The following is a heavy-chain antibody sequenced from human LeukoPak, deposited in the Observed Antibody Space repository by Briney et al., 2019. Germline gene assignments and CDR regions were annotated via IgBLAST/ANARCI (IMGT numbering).Heavy chain of an antibody. D-gene: IGHD3-22*01. CDR1: GFTFSSYA. Sequence: GGSLRLSCAASGFTFSSYAMSWVRQAPGKGLEWVSAISGSGGSTYYADSVKGRFTISRANSKNTLYLQMNSLRSEETAVYYCAKDSGDYYDSSGYYYLDYWGQGTLVTVSS. J-gene: IGHJ4*02. CDR3: AKDSGDYYDSSGYYYLDY. CDR2: ISGSGGST. V-gene: IGHV3-23*01.